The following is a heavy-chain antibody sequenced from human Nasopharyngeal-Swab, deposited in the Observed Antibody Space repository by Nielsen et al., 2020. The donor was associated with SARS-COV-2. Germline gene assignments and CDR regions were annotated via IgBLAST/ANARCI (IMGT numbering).Heavy chain of an antibody. CDR1: GGSFSGYY. D-gene: IGHD3-10*01. Sequence: SETLSLTCAVYGGSFSGYYWSWIRQPPGKGLEWIGEINHSGSTNYNPSLKSRVTISVDTSKNQFSLKLSSVTAADTAVYYCARVLRSGSYYAFDIWGQGTMVTVSS. CDR2: INHSGST. V-gene: IGHV4-34*01. CDR3: ARVLRSGSYYAFDI. J-gene: IGHJ3*02.